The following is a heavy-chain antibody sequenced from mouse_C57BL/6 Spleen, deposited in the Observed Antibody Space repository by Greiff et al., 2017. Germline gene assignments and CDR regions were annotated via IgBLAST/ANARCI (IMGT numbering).Heavy chain of an antibody. CDR2: INYDGSST. J-gene: IGHJ4*01. Sequence: EVKLMESEGGLVQPGSSMKLSCTASGFTFSDYYMAWVRQVPEKGLEWVANINYDGSSTYYLDSLKSRFIISRDNAKNILYLQMSSLKSEDTATYYCAREAGPYAMDYWGQGTSVTVSS. V-gene: IGHV5-16*01. CDR1: GFTFSDYY. CDR3: AREAGPYAMDY.